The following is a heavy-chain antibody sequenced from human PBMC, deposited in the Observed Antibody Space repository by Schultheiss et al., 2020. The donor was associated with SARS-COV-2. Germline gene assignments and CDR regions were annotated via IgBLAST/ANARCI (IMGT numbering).Heavy chain of an antibody. Sequence: SQTLSLTCTVSGGAISTYYGSWIRQPAGKGLEWIGRIYTSGSTNYNPSLKSRVTMSVDTSKNQFSLKLSSVTAADTAVYYCARDPSSGHSSGYYYYGMDVWGQGTTVTVSS. CDR3: ARDPSSGHSSGYYYYGMDV. CDR1: GGAISTYY. D-gene: IGHD3-22*01. CDR2: IYTSGST. J-gene: IGHJ6*02. V-gene: IGHV4-4*07.